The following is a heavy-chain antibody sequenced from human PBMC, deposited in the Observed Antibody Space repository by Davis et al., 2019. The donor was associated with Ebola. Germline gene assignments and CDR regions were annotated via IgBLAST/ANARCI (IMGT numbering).Heavy chain of an antibody. CDR3: AKDWSSGWPNDAFDI. D-gene: IGHD6-19*01. CDR1: GFTFSSYA. V-gene: IGHV3-23*01. J-gene: IGHJ3*02. CDR2: ISGSGGST. Sequence: GESLKISCAASGFTFSSYAMSWVRQAPGKGLEWVSAISGSGGSTYYADSVKGRFTISRDNSKNTLYLQMSSLRAEDTAVYYCAKDWSSGWPNDAFDIWGQGTMVTVSS.